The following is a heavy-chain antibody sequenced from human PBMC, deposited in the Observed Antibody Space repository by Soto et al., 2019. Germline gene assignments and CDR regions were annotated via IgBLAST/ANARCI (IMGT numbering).Heavy chain of an antibody. D-gene: IGHD6-19*01. CDR1: GFTFSSYG. CDR3: ASNMGSGWYHAFDY. CDR2: IWYDGSNK. Sequence: PGGSLRLSCAASGFTFSSYGMHWVRQAPGKGLEWVAVIWYDGSNKYYADSVKGRFTISRDNSKNTLYLQMNSLRAEDTAVYYCASNMGSGWYHAFDYWGQGTLVTVSS. V-gene: IGHV3-33*01. J-gene: IGHJ4*02.